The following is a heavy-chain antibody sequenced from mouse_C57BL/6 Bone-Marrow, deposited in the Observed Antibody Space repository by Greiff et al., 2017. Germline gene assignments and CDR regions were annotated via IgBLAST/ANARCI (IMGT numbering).Heavy chain of an antibody. CDR3: APAYYSFMDY. Sequence: QVQLQQSGPELVKPGASVKISCKASGYAFSSSWMNWVKQRPGTGLEWIGRIYPGDGDTNYNGKFKGKATLTADKSSSTAYMQLSSLTSEDSAVYFCAPAYYSFMDYWGQGTSVTVSS. CDR1: GYAFSSSW. CDR2: IYPGDGDT. V-gene: IGHV1-82*01. D-gene: IGHD2-10*01. J-gene: IGHJ4*01.